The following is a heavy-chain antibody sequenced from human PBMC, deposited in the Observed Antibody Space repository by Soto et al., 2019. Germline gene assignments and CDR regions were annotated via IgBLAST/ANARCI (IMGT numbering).Heavy chain of an antibody. V-gene: IGHV3-30-3*01. D-gene: IGHD3-10*01. CDR2: ISDDGSVK. J-gene: IGHJ1*01. CDR1: GFTFSTYY. Sequence: QVQLVESGGGVVQPGRSLRLSCAASGFTFSTYYFHWVRQAPGKGLEWVAVISDDGSVKYYADSVKGRLTISRDDSKNTLYLQMSSLRPEDTAVYYCATKPGVSRGEYFQHWGQGTLVTVSS. CDR3: ATKPGVSRGEYFQH.